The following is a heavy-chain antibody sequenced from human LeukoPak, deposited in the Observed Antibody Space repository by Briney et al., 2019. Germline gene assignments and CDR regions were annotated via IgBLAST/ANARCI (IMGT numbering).Heavy chain of an antibody. CDR2: ISAYNGNT. CDR1: GYTFTSYG. D-gene: IGHD3-22*01. Sequence: ASVKVSCKASGYTFTSYGISWVRQAPGQGLEWMGWISAYNGNTNYAQKLQGRVTMTTDTSTSTAYMELRSLRSDDTAVYYCARPLDSYDSSGQDAFDIWGQGTMVTVSS. V-gene: IGHV1-18*01. J-gene: IGHJ3*02. CDR3: ARPLDSYDSSGQDAFDI.